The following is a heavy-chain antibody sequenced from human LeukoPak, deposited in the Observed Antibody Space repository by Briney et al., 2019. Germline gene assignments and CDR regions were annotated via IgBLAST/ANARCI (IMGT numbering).Heavy chain of an antibody. CDR1: GGSISSYY. Sequence: SETLSLTCTVSGGSISSYYWSWIRLPPGKGLEWIGYLSKSGNTNYSPSLKSRVTIFGDTSKNQFFLKLSSVTAADTAVYYCARGTRAYYYDWGQGTLVTVSS. J-gene: IGHJ4*02. CDR3: ARGTRAYYYD. CDR2: LSKSGNT. D-gene: IGHD3-22*01. V-gene: IGHV4-59*01.